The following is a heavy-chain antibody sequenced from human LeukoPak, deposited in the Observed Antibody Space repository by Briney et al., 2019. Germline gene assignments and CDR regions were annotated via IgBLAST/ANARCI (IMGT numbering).Heavy chain of an antibody. Sequence: PGGSLRLSCAASGFTVSSNYMSWVRQAPGKGLEWVSAISGSGGSTYYADSVKGRFTISRDNSKNTLYLQMNSLRAEDTAVYYCAKDTNWGARSYWYFDLWGRGTLVTVSS. D-gene: IGHD7-27*01. CDR3: AKDTNWGARSYWYFDL. CDR1: GFTVSSNY. V-gene: IGHV3-23*01. J-gene: IGHJ2*01. CDR2: ISGSGGST.